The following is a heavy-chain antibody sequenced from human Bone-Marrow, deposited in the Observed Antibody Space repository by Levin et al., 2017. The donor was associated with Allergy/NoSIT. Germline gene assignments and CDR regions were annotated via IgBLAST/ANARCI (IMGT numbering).Heavy chain of an antibody. Sequence: PSETLSLTCTVSGGSISSSSYYWGWIRQPPGKGLEWIGSIYYSGSTYYNPSLKSRVTISVDTSKNQFSLKLSSVTAADTAVYYCARYTAMVFSYGSGSYHFDYWGQGTLVTVSS. D-gene: IGHD3-10*01. J-gene: IGHJ4*02. CDR2: IYYSGST. CDR3: ARYTAMVFSYGSGSYHFDY. CDR1: GGSISSSSYY. V-gene: IGHV4-39*01.